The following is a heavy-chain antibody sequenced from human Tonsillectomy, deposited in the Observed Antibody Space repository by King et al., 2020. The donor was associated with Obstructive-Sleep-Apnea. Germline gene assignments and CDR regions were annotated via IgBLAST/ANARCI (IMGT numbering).Heavy chain of an antibody. CDR3: ARDAGVCSGGSCYSGWFDP. CDR1: GGSISSTSYY. J-gene: IGHJ5*02. Sequence: LQLQESGPGLVKPSETLSLTCTVSGGSISSTSYYCGWIRQPPGKGLEWIGSIYYSGSTYYNPSLKSRVTISVDTSKNQFSLKLTSVTAADTAVYYCARDAGVCSGGSCYSGWFDPWGQGTLVTVSS. V-gene: IGHV4-39*07. CDR2: IYYSGST. D-gene: IGHD2-15*01.